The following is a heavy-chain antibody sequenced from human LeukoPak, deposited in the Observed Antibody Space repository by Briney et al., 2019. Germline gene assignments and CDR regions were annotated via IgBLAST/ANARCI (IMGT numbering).Heavy chain of an antibody. CDR1: GDSISTYY. D-gene: IGHD1-14*01. J-gene: IGHJ4*02. Sequence: SETLSLTCTVSGDSISTYYWSWIRQHPGKGLEWIGYIYYSGSTYYNPSLKSRVTISVDTSKNQFSLKLSSVTAADTAVYYCARVGGRDRFDYWGQGTQVTVSS. CDR2: IYYSGST. V-gene: IGHV4-59*06. CDR3: ARVGGRDRFDY.